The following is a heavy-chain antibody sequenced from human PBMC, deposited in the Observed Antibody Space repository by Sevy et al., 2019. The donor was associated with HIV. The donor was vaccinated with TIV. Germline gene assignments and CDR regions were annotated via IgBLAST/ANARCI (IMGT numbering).Heavy chain of an antibody. CDR1: GFTFSSYS. D-gene: IGHD6-13*01. V-gene: IGHV3-48*01. CDR2: ISSSSSTI. J-gene: IGHJ4*02. CDR3: ARLSGYSSSWSYFDY. Sequence: GGSLRLSCAASGFTFSSYSMNWVRQAPGKGLEWVSYISSSSSTIYYADSVKGRFTISRDNAKNSLCLQMNSLRAEDTAVYYCARLSGYSSSWSYFDYWGQGTLVTVSS.